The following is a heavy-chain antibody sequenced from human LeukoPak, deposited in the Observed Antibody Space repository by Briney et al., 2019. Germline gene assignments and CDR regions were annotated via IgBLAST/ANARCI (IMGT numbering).Heavy chain of an antibody. Sequence: SETLSLTCTVSGGSISSYYWSWIRQPAGKGPEWIGRIYTSGSTNYNPSLKSRVTISVDKSKNQFSLKLSSVTAADTAVYYCAREGYYDILTATNLFDYWGQGTLVTVSS. D-gene: IGHD3-9*01. J-gene: IGHJ4*02. V-gene: IGHV4-4*07. CDR3: AREGYYDILTATNLFDY. CDR1: GGSISSYY. CDR2: IYTSGST.